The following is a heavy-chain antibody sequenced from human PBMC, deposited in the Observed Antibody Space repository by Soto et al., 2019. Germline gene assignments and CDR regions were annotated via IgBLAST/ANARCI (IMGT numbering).Heavy chain of an antibody. CDR1: GGSISSGGYY. V-gene: IGHV4-31*03. J-gene: IGHJ6*02. D-gene: IGHD3-3*01. Sequence: SETLSLTCTVSGGSISSGGYYWSWIRQHPGKGLEWIGYIYYSGSTYYNPSLKSRVTISVDTSKNQFSLKLSSVTAADTAVYYCAGTYYDFWSGPRPHYHYYGMDVWGQGTTVTVSS. CDR2: IYYSGST. CDR3: AGTYYDFWSGPRPHYHYYGMDV.